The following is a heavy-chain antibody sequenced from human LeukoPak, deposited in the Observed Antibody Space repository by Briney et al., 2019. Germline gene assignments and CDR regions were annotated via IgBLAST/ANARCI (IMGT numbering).Heavy chain of an antibody. CDR3: ACYDSSGYYPFDY. Sequence: TGGSLRLSCAASGFTFSSYAMSWVRQAPGKGLEWVSAISGSGGSTYYADSVKGRFTISRDNSKNTLYLQMNSLRAEDTAVHYCACYDSSGYYPFDYWGQGTLVTVSS. J-gene: IGHJ4*02. CDR1: GFTFSSYA. D-gene: IGHD3-22*01. V-gene: IGHV3-23*01. CDR2: ISGSGGST.